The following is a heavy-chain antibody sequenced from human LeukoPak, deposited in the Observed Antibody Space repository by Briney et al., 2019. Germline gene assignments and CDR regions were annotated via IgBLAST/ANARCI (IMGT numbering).Heavy chain of an antibody. CDR1: GGPISSSSYY. V-gene: IGHV4-39*01. Sequence: SETLSLTCTVSGGPISSSSYYWGWIRQPPGKGLEWIGSIYYSGSTYYNPSLKSRVTISVDTSKNQFSLKLSSVTAADTAVYYCARLVGSSWSDYWGQGTLVTVSS. D-gene: IGHD6-13*01. CDR3: ARLVGSSWSDY. CDR2: IYYSGST. J-gene: IGHJ4*02.